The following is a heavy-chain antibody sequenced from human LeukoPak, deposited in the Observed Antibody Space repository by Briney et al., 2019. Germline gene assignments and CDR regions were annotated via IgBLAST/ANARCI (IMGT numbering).Heavy chain of an antibody. CDR3: AKSKGSGYDWDY. V-gene: IGHV3-23*01. J-gene: IGHJ4*02. D-gene: IGHD5-12*01. CDR1: GFTFSSYA. CDR2: VSGSGGST. Sequence: GGSLRLSCAASGFTFSSYAMSWVRQAPGKGLEWVSAVSGSGGSTYYADSVKGRFTISRDNSKNTLYLQMNSLRAEDTAVYYCAKSKGSGYDWDYWGQGTLVTVSS.